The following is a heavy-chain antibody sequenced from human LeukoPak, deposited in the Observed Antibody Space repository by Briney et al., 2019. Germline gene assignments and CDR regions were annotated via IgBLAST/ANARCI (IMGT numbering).Heavy chain of an antibody. CDR3: ASDRATVTTGDVQGDY. J-gene: IGHJ4*02. CDR2: ISAYKGNT. D-gene: IGHD4-17*01. CDR1: GYAFTSYG. Sequence: ASVKVSCKASGYAFTSYGISCGPETPGQGLEWMGWISAYKGNTNYAQKLQGRVTMTTDTSTSTAYMELRSLRADGTAVYYCASDRATVTTGDVQGDYWGQGTLVTVSS. V-gene: IGHV1-18*01.